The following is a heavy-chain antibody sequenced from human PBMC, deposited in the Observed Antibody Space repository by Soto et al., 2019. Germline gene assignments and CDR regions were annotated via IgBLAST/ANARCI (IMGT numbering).Heavy chain of an antibody. V-gene: IGHV3-23*01. CDR1: GFTFSSYA. D-gene: IGHD4-17*01. CDR3: ANRAYYGDYDY. J-gene: IGHJ4*02. Sequence: EVQLLESGGGLVQPGGSLRLSCAASGFTFSSYAMNWVRQAPGKGLEWVSTISGSGGSTYYADSVKGRFTISRDNSKNTLYLQMNSLTAEDTAVYYCANRAYYGDYDYWGQGALVTVSS. CDR2: ISGSGGST.